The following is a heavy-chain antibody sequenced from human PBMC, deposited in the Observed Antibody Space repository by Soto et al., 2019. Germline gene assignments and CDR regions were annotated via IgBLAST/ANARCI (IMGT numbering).Heavy chain of an antibody. V-gene: IGHV4-39*01. J-gene: IGHJ4*02. Sequence: QLQLQESGPGLVKSSETLSLTCTVSGGSISSSHYWGWIRQPPGKGLEWIGSVFYSGSPYYSPSFKSRITISVATSKNQFSLRVRCVTATDTAVYFCARHYNTGAFFDYWGQGNLVTVSS. CDR3: ARHYNTGAFFDY. CDR1: GGSISSSHY. CDR2: VFYSGSP. D-gene: IGHD1-20*01.